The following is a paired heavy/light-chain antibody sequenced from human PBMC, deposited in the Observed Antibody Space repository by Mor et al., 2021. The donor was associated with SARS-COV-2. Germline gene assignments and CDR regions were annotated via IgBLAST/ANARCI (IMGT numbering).Light chain of an antibody. V-gene: IGKV3-11*01. CDR3: QQRSTWPT. CDR2: DAS. J-gene: IGKJ4*01. Sequence: EIVLTQSPATLSLSPGERATLSCRASQSVSNYLAWYQQKPGQAPRLLMYDASNRATGIPARFSGSGSGTDFTLTISSLEPEDFAVYYCQQRSTWPTFGGGTKVEIK. CDR1: QSVSNY.
Heavy chain of an antibody. Sequence: QVQLVQSGAEVKKPGSSVKVSCKASGGTFSTYAINWVRQAPGQGLDWMGGIIPIFGTPNYAQKFQGRVTINADESTTTAYMELSSLRSEDTAVYFCARAYDSSGPTEAFDIWGQGTMVTVSS. CDR3: ARAYDSSGPTEAFDI. J-gene: IGHJ3*02. D-gene: IGHD3-22*01. CDR2: IIPIFGTP. V-gene: IGHV1-69*01. CDR1: GGTFSTYA.